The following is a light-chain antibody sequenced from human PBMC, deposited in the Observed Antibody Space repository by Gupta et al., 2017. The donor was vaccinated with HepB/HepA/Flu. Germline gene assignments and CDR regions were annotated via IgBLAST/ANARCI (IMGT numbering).Light chain of an antibody. V-gene: IGKV3-20*01. CDR2: GAS. CDR1: QSVSSSY. CDR3: QQYGSSWT. J-gene: IGKJ1*01. Sequence: EIVLTQSPGTLSLSPGERATLSCRASQSVSSSYLAWYQQNPGQAPRLLIYGASSRVTGIPDRFSGSGSGTDFTLTISRLEPEDFAVYYCQQYGSSWTFGQGTKVEIK.